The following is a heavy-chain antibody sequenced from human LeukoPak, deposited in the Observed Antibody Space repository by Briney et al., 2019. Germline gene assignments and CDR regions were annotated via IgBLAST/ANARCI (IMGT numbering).Heavy chain of an antibody. CDR3: ARIDGYNAPLDY. V-gene: IGHV1-2*06. CDR1: GYTFTGYY. J-gene: IGHJ4*02. CDR2: INPNSGGT. D-gene: IGHD5-24*01. Sequence: ASVKVSCKASGYTFTGYYMHWVRQAPGQGLEWMGRINPNSGGTNYAQKFQGRVTMTRDTSISTAYMELSRLRSDDTAVYYCARIDGYNAPLDYWGRGTLVTVSS.